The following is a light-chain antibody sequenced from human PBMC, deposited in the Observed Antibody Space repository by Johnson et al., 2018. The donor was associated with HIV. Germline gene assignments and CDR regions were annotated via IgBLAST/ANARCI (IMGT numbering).Light chain of an antibody. CDR3: GTGDSSLKTGC. CDR1: SSNIGYNY. Sequence: QSVLTQPPSVSAAPGQKVTISCSGSSSNIGYNYISWYQQLPGTAPKLLIYDNNKRPSGIPDRFSGSQSGTSATLGITGLQTGAEADYYCGTGDSSLKTGCFGTGTKVTVL. CDR2: DNN. J-gene: IGLJ1*01. V-gene: IGLV1-51*01.